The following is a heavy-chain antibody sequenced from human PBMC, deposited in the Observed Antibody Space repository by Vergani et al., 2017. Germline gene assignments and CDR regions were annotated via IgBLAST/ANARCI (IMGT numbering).Heavy chain of an antibody. CDR1: GFTFSSYW. CDR2: INSDGSST. D-gene: IGHD2/OR15-2a*01. Sequence: EVQLVESGGGLVQPGGSLRLSCAASGFTFSSYWMHWVRQAPGKGLVWVSRINSDGSSTSYADSVKGRFTISRDNAKNTLYLQMNSLRAEDTAVYYCARGGFSGDAFDIWGQGTMVTVSS. V-gene: IGHV3-74*01. J-gene: IGHJ3*02. CDR3: ARGGFSGDAFDI.